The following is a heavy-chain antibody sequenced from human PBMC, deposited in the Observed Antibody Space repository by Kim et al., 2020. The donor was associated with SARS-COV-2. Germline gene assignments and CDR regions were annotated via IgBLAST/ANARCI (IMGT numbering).Heavy chain of an antibody. CDR3: ARGVIFRGLHSGMVRGVIIKGMDV. CDR1: GGSFSGYY. Sequence: SETLSLTCAVYGGSFSGYYWSWIRQPPGKGLEWIGEINHSGSTNYNPSLKSRVTISVDTSKNQFSLKLSSVTAADTAVYYCARGVIFRGLHSGMVRGVIIKGMDVWGQGTTVTVSS. CDR2: INHSGST. D-gene: IGHD3-10*01. V-gene: IGHV4-34*01. J-gene: IGHJ6*02.